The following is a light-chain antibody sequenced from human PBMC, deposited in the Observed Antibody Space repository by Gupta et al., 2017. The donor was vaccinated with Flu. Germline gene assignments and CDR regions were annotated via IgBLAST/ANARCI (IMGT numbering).Light chain of an antibody. CDR1: ESLVFNDEDSY. J-gene: IGKJ1*01. CDR2: KAA. Sequence: DAVLTQPPPSLPVTLGQAAPLSCRSSESLVFNDEDSYVSWLHQRPGHSPRRLIYKAANRDCGVANRISGSGWGAGFALKISRVEAEDVGFYFCIHSSRWPWTFGQGTKVEI. V-gene: IGKV2-30*01. CDR3: IHSSRWPWT.